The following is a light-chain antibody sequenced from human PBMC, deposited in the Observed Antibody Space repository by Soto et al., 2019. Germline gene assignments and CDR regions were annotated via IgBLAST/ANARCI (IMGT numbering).Light chain of an antibody. CDR2: GAS. J-gene: IGKJ1*01. CDR3: QQYNNSPPWT. Sequence: EIVMTQSPATLSVSPGERATLSCRASQSVSSNLAWYQQKPGQAPKLLIYGASTRATGIPATFSGSGSGTDFTPPNSSLQSENFAVYNCQQYNNSPPWTFGQRTKVE. CDR1: QSVSSN. V-gene: IGKV3-15*01.